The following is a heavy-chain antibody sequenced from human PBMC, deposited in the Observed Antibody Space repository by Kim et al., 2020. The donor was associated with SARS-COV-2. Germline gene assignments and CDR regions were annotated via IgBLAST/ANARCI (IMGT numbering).Heavy chain of an antibody. J-gene: IGHJ6*02. CDR2: IWYDGSNK. CDR3: ARVLGSSSWYVLYYYYYGMDV. D-gene: IGHD6-13*01. Sequence: GGSLRLSCAASGFTFSSYGMHWVRQAPGKGLEWVAVIWYDGSNKYYADSVKGRFTISRDNSKYTLYLQMNSLRAEDTAVYYCARVLGSSSWYVLYYYYYGMDVWGQGTTVTVSS. CDR1: GFTFSSYG. V-gene: IGHV3-33*08.